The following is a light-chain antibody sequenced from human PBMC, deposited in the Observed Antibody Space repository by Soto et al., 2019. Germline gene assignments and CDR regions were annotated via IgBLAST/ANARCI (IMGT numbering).Light chain of an antibody. CDR1: SSDVGGYNY. J-gene: IGLJ1*01. CDR3: TSYTSSSTLYV. CDR2: DVR. Sequence: QSVLTQPASVSGSPGQSIIISCTGTSSDVGGYNYVSWYQQHPGKAPKLMIYDVRNRASGASNRFSGSKSGNTASLTISGLQAEDEADYYCTSYTSSSTLYVFGTGTKVTV. V-gene: IGLV2-14*01.